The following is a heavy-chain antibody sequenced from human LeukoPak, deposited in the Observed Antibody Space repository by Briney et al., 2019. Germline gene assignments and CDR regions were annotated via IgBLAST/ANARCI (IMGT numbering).Heavy chain of an antibody. CDR1: GGTFSSYA. Sequence: ASVKVSCKASGGTFSSYAISWVRQAPGQGLEWMGRIIPILGIANYAQKFQGRVTITADKSTSTAYMELSSLRSEDTAVYYCAIRDGSGSYFEFDPWAREPWSPSPQ. CDR2: IIPILGIA. CDR3: AIRDGSGSYFEFDP. V-gene: IGHV1-69*04. D-gene: IGHD3-10*01. J-gene: IGHJ5*02.